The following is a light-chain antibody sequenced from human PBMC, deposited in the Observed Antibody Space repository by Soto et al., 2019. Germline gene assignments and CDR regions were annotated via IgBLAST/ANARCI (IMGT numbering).Light chain of an antibody. J-gene: IGLJ1*01. CDR3: QSYDSSLSGSV. CDR1: RSNIGTGYA. V-gene: IGLV1-40*01. CDR2: GNT. Sequence: QAVVTQPPSVSEAPGQRVTISCTGSRSNIGTGYAVHWYQHLPGTAPKLLIYGNTNRPSGVPNRFSGSQSGASASLAITGLQADDEADYYCQSYDSSLSGSVFGTGTKLTVL.